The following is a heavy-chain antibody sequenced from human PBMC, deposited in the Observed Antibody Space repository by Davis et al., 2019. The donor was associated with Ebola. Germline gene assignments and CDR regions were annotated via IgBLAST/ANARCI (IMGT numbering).Heavy chain of an antibody. CDR2: VSPVGGAR. Sequence: PGGSLRLSCEASGFPLSNNWMAWARQAPGKGLQWVANVSPVGGARFYEESLRGRFSISSDNAKNSLYLQMNSLRADDTAVYYCARNRGFYTFDYWGQGILVTVSS. J-gene: IGHJ4*02. D-gene: IGHD2/OR15-2a*01. V-gene: IGHV3-7*01. CDR1: GFPLSNNW. CDR3: ARNRGFYTFDY.